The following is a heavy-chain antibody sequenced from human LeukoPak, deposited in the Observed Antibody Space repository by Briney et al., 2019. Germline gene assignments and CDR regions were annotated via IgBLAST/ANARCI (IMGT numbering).Heavy chain of an antibody. J-gene: IGHJ4*02. V-gene: IGHV3-48*03. Sequence: GGSLRLSCAASGFTFSSYEMNWVRQAPGKGLEWVSYISSSGSTIYYADSVKGRFTISRVNAKNSLYLQMNSLRAEDTAVYYCARDMVLAAAGYFDYWGQGTLVTVSS. CDR1: GFTFSSYE. CDR2: ISSSGSTI. D-gene: IGHD6-13*01. CDR3: ARDMVLAAAGYFDY.